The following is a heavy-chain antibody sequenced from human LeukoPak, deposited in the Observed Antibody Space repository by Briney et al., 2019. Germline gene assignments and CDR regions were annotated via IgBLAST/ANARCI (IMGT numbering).Heavy chain of an antibody. CDR2: IIPIFGTA. Sequence: GASVKVSCKASGGTFSSYAISWVRQAPGQGLEWMGGIIPIFGTANYAQKFQGRVTITTDESTSTAYMELSSLRSEGTAVYYCASGNIAARPGGYYYYMDVWGKGTTVTVSS. J-gene: IGHJ6*03. CDR1: GGTFSSYA. CDR3: ASGNIAARPGGYYYYMDV. D-gene: IGHD6-6*01. V-gene: IGHV1-69*05.